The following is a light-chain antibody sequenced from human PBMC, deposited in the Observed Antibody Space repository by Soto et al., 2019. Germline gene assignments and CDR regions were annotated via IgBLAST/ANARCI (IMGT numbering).Light chain of an antibody. CDR1: QSVSSY. J-gene: IGKJ4*01. CDR2: DAS. V-gene: IGKV3-11*01. CDR3: QQRSNWPLT. Sequence: EIVLTQSPATLSLSPGERATLSCRASQSVSSYLAWYQQKPGQAPRLLIYDASNRATGIPARFSGSGSGTDFALTISSLAPEDFAVYHCQQRSNWPLTFGGGTKVEIK.